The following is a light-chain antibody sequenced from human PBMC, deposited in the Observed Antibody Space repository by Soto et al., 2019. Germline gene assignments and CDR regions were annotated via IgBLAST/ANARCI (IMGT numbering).Light chain of an antibody. J-gene: IGLJ1*01. CDR2: EDN. Sequence: NFLLTQTHSVSESPGKTVTISCTRSSGSIASNYVQWYQQLPGSAPTTVIYEDNQRPSGVPDRFSGYIDSFSTSASLHIYGGKTEDEAADYCPYYDSSPQGVFGTGTTLTVL. CDR3: PYYDSSPQGV. V-gene: IGLV6-57*04. CDR1: SGSIASNY.